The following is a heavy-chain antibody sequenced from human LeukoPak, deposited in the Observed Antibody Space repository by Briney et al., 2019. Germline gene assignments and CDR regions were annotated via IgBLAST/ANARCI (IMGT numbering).Heavy chain of an antibody. CDR3: AREGAAGGLYYYYMDV. Sequence: PGGSPRLSCAASGFTFSSYWMSWVRQAPGKGLEWVVNIKQDGSEKYYVDSVKGRFTISRDNAKNSLYLQMNSLRAEDTAVYYCAREGAAGGLYYYYMDVWGKGTTVTVSS. CDR1: GFTFSSYW. D-gene: IGHD6-13*01. J-gene: IGHJ6*03. CDR2: IKQDGSEK. V-gene: IGHV3-7*01.